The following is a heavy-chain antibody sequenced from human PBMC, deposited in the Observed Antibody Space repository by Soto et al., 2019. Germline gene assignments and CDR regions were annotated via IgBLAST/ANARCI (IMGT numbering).Heavy chain of an antibody. V-gene: IGHV3-11*04. D-gene: IGHD3-10*01. CDR2: IGSSGSSI. CDR3: ATFSGSYYFYFDY. J-gene: IGHJ4*02. CDR1: GFTFRDYY. Sequence: GGSLRLSCSASGFTFRDYYMSWIRQAPGKGLEWVSYIGSSGSSIYYADSVKGRFTISRDNAKNSLYLQMNSLRDEDTAVYYCATFSGSYYFYFDYWGQGTLVTVSS.